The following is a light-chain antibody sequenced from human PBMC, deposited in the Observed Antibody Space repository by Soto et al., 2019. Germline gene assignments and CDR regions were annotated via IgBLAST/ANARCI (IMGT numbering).Light chain of an antibody. CDR3: ETWDSNTHTV. CDR2: LEGSGSY. Sequence: QSVLTQSSSASASLGSSVKLTCTLSSGHSSYIIAWHQQQPGKAPRYLMKLEGSGSYNKGSGVPDRFSGSSSGADRYLTISSPQFEDEADYYCETWDSNTHTVFGGGTQVPVL. V-gene: IGLV4-60*02. CDR1: SGHSSYI. J-gene: IGLJ3*02.